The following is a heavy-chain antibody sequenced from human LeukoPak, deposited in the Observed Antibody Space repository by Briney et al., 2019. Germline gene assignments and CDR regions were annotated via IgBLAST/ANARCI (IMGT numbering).Heavy chain of an antibody. Sequence: PSQTLSLTCTVSGGSISSGSYYWSWIRQPAGKGLEWIGRIYTSGSTNYNPSLKSRVTISVDTSKNQFSLKLSSVTAEDTAVYYCARASPMDVWGKGTTVTVSS. J-gene: IGHJ6*03. CDR3: ARASPMDV. CDR1: GGSISSGSYY. CDR2: IYTSGST. V-gene: IGHV4-61*02.